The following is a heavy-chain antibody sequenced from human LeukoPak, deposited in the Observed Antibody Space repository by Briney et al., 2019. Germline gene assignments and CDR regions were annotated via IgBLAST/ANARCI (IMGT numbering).Heavy chain of an antibody. CDR1: GGSINNYY. J-gene: IGHJ4*02. D-gene: IGHD3-9*01. CDR2: VYYGGST. Sequence: SETLSLTCTVSGGSINNYYWSWIRQPAGKGLEWIGTVYYGGSTYYNPSLKSRVTMSIDASKNQFSLKLNSVTAADTAIYYCARYHQGFDDYWGQGTLVTVSS. CDR3: ARYHQGFDDY. V-gene: IGHV4-4*07.